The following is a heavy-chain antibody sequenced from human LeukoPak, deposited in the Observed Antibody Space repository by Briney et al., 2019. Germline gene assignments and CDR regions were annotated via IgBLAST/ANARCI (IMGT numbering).Heavy chain of an antibody. J-gene: IGHJ3*01. CDR1: GFTFSSYA. Sequence: PGGSLRLSCAASGFTFSSYAMHWVRQAPGKGLEWVAVVSYDESNKYYADSVKGRFTISRDNSKNTLYLQMNSLRVEDTAVYYCARDSVQYCSTTSCYGNGFDLWGQGTMVTVSS. CDR3: ARDSVQYCSTTSCYGNGFDL. CDR2: VSYDESNK. D-gene: IGHD2-2*01. V-gene: IGHV3-30-3*01.